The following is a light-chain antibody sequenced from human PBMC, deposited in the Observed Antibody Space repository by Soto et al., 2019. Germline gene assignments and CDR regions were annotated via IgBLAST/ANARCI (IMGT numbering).Light chain of an antibody. J-gene: IGKJ1*01. Sequence: EIVMTKSPATLSVSPGERATLSCRASQSVSSNLAWYQQKPGQAPRLLIYGASTRAAGIPTRFSGSGSGTEFTLTISRLEPEDFAVYYCQQYGSSPWTFGQGTKVDIK. CDR3: QQYGSSPWT. CDR2: GAS. V-gene: IGKV3-15*01. CDR1: QSVSSN.